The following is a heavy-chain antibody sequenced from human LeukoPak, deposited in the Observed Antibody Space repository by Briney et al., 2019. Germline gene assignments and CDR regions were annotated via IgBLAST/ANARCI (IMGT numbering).Heavy chain of an antibody. D-gene: IGHD6-13*01. CDR3: ARGAEAETSPLDF. CDR2: INPNSGGT. V-gene: IGHV1-2*02. Sequence: ASVKVSCKASGYTFTGYYMHWVRQAPGQGLEWMGWINPNSGGTNYAQKFQGRVTMTRDTSISTAYMEMKRVTSDDTAVYYCARGAEAETSPLDFWGQGTLVIVS. CDR1: GYTFTGYY. J-gene: IGHJ4*02.